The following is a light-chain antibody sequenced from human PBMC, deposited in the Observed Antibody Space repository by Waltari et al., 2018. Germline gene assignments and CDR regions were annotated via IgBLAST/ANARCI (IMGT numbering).Light chain of an antibody. J-gene: IGKJ2*01. CDR3: QQYNNWPPMYT. Sequence: LSVSPGERATLSCRASQSVSSNLAWYQQKPGQAPRLLIYGASTRATGIPARFSGSGSGTEFTLTISSLQSEDFAVYYCQQYNNWPPMYTFGQGTKLEIK. CDR2: GAS. CDR1: QSVSSN. V-gene: IGKV3-15*01.